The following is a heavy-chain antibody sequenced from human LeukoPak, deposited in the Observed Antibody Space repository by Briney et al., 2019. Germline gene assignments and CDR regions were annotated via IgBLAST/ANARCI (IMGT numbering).Heavy chain of an antibody. V-gene: IGHV4-61*01. CDR2: IYYSGSA. Sequence: SQTLSLTRTVSGGSVSSGSSYWSWIRQPPGKGLEWVGHIYYSGSAHYNPSLKSRPTISVDTSKNQFSLKLSSVTAADTAAYYCARDKDYGSGGPNWFDPWGQGTLVTVSS. CDR3: ARDKDYGSGGPNWFDP. J-gene: IGHJ5*02. D-gene: IGHD3-10*01. CDR1: GGSVSSGSSY.